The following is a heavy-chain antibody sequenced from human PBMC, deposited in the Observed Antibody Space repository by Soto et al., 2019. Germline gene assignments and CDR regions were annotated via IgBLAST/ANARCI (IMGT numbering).Heavy chain of an antibody. D-gene: IGHD4-17*01. CDR3: ASFSGATYGDYGGGINY. V-gene: IGHV4-39*01. CDR1: GGSIISNYW. CDR2: VHYSGST. J-gene: IGHJ4*02. Sequence: PSETLSLTCAVSGGSIISNYWWAWIRQSPGEGLECIGSVHYSGSTDYNPSLKSRVTISVDTSKNQFSLKLTSVTAADTAVYFCASFSGATYGDYGGGINYWGQGTLVTVSS.